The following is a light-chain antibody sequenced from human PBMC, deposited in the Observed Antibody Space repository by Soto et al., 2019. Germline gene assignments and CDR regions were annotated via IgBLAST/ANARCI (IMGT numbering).Light chain of an antibody. Sequence: EIVLTQSPGTLSLSPGERATLSCRASQSVSNNSLAWYQQKPGQAPRLLIYGASSRAKGIPDRFSGSGSGTDFTLTISRLEPEDFAVYYCQQYGSSPQTFGQGTKVEIK. CDR3: QQYGSSPQT. CDR1: QSVSNNS. J-gene: IGKJ1*01. CDR2: GAS. V-gene: IGKV3-20*01.